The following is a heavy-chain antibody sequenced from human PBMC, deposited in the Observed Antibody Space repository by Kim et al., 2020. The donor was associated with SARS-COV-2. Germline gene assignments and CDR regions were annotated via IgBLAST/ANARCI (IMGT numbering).Heavy chain of an antibody. D-gene: IGHD2-2*01. CDR1: GFTFSSYG. CDR3: AKDVGPIIVVVPAAKGVARLLEVGMDV. V-gene: IGHV3-30*18. CDR2: ISYDGSNK. Sequence: GGSLRLSCAASGFTFSSYGMHWVRQAPGKGLEWVAVISYDGSNKYYADSVKGRFTISRDNSKNTLYLQMNSLRAEDTAVYYCAKDVGPIIVVVPAAKGVARLLEVGMDVWGQGTTVTVSS. J-gene: IGHJ6*02.